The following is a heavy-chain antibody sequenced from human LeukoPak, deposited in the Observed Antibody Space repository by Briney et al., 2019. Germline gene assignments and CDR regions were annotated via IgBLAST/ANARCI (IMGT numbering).Heavy chain of an antibody. V-gene: IGHV1-2*02. CDR1: GYTFTGYY. Sequence: ASVKVSCKASGYTFTGYYMHWVRQAPGQGLEWMGWINPNSGGTNYAQKFQGRVTMTRDTSISTAYMELSRLRSDDTAVYYCARDSDIVVVPAAPDYYYYYMDVWGKGTTVTVYS. D-gene: IGHD2-2*01. CDR2: INPNSGGT. CDR3: ARDSDIVVVPAAPDYYYYYMDV. J-gene: IGHJ6*03.